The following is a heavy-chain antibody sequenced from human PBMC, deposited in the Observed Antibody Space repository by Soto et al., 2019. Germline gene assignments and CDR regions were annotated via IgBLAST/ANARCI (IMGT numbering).Heavy chain of an antibody. CDR3: ARGGYCSSTSCYVFVNWFDP. CDR1: GYTFTSYY. D-gene: IGHD2-2*01. Sequence: ASVKVSCKASGYTFTSYYMHWVRQAPGQGLEWMGIINPSGGSTSYAQKFQGWVTMTRDTSISTAYMELSRLRSDDTAVYYCARGGYCSSTSCYVFVNWFDPWGQGTLVTVSS. V-gene: IGHV1-46*01. CDR2: INPSGGST. J-gene: IGHJ5*02.